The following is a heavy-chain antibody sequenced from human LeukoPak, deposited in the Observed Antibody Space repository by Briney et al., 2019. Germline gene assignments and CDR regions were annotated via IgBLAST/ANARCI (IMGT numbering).Heavy chain of an antibody. CDR3: ARAARLAYCGGDCPRYYYYYGMDV. V-gene: IGHV4-34*01. CDR1: GGSFSGYY. Sequence: SETLSLTCAVYGGSFSGYYWSWIRQPPGKGLEWIGEINHSGSINYNPSLKSRVTISVDTSKNQFSLKLSSVTAADTAVYYCARAARLAYCGGDCPRYYYYYGMDVWGQGTTVTVSS. CDR2: INHSGSI. J-gene: IGHJ6*02. D-gene: IGHD2-21*02.